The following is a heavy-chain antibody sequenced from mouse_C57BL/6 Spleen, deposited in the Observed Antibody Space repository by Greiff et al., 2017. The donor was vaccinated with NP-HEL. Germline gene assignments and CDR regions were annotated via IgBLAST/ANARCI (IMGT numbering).Heavy chain of an antibody. Sequence: EVKVVESGGGLVKPGGSLKLSCAASGFTFSDYGMHWVRQAPEKGLEWVAYISSGSSTIYYADTVKGRSTISRDNAKNTLFLQLTSLRAEDTAMYYCARYYGSSYYYAMDYWGQGTSVTVAS. J-gene: IGHJ4*01. CDR2: ISSGSSTI. CDR1: GFTFSDYG. V-gene: IGHV5-17*01. D-gene: IGHD1-1*01. CDR3: ARYYGSSYYYAMDY.